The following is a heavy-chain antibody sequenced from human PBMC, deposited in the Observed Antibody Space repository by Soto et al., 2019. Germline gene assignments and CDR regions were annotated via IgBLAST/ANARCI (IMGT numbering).Heavy chain of an antibody. D-gene: IGHD2-2*01. CDR1: GFTFSSYS. V-gene: IGHV3-21*01. CDR3: ARANLGYCSSTSCHPDY. J-gene: IGHJ4*02. CDR2: ISSSSSYI. Sequence: PVGSLRLSCAASGFTFSSYSMNWVRQAPGKGLEWVSSISSSSSYIYYADSVKGRFTISRDNAKNSLYLQMNSLRAEDTAVYYCARANLGYCSSTSCHPDYWGQGTLVTVS.